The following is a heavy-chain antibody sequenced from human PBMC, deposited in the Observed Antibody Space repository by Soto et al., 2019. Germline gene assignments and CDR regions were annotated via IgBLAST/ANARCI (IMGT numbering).Heavy chain of an antibody. CDR1: GLSLRTTGVG. Sequence: QVTLKESGPTLVKPTQTLTLTCTVSGLSLRTTGVGVGWVRQPPGKALEWLALLYWDDDKLYSPSLRSRPTIAHDISEKRFVLKMTNMDTVDTATYYCVQSRCGGDCFGIYSSHAYNGLDVWGQGTTVTVSS. CDR3: VQSRCGGDCFGIYSSHAYNGLDV. V-gene: IGHV2-5*02. D-gene: IGHD2-21*02. J-gene: IGHJ6*02. CDR2: LYWDDDK.